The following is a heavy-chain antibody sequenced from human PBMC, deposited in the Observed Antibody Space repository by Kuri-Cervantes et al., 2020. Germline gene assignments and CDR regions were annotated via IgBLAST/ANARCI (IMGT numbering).Heavy chain of an antibody. V-gene: IGHV3-11*01. CDR1: GFTFSDYY. J-gene: IGHJ4*02. CDR3: ARDLDSSSLLDY. D-gene: IGHD6-13*01. CDR2: ISSSGTTM. Sequence: GESLKISCAASGFTFSDYYMSWIRQAPGKGLEWVSYISSSGTTMYYADSVKGRFTISRDNAENSLYLQMNSLRAEDTAVYYCARDLDSSSLLDYWGQGTLVTVSS.